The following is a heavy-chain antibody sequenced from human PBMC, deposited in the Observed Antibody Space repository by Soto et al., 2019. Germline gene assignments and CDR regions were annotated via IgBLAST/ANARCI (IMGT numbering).Heavy chain of an antibody. Sequence: EVQLVESGGGLVKAGGSLRLSCAASGFTFSSYSMNWVRQAPGKGLEWVSSITSSSHTYYADSVKGRFTISRDNAKNSLYVQMNSLRAEDTAVYYCARGGDGYIGRGQGILVTVSS. V-gene: IGHV3-21*01. D-gene: IGHD5-12*01. CDR3: ARGGDGYIG. CDR1: GFTFSSYS. J-gene: IGHJ4*02. CDR2: ITSSSHT.